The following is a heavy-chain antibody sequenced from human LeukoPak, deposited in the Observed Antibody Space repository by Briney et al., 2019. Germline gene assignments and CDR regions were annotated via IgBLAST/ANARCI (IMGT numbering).Heavy chain of an antibody. D-gene: IGHD3-10*01. J-gene: IGHJ4*02. CDR2: ISGSGGST. V-gene: IGHV3-23*01. CDR3: ARGRHGLYSY. CDR1: GFTFSSYA. Sequence: PGGSLRLFCAASGFTFSSYAMSWVRQAPGKGLEWVSAISGSGGSTYYADSVKGRFTISRDNSKNTLYLQMNSLRAEDTAVYYCARGRHGLYSYWGQGTLVTVSS.